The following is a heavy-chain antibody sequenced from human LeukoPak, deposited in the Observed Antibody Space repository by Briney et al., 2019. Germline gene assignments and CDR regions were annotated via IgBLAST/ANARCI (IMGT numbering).Heavy chain of an antibody. CDR3: ARDWNYGFDY. CDR2: IWYDGGNK. D-gene: IGHD1-7*01. J-gene: IGHJ4*02. CDR1: GFTFSSYG. Sequence: GGSLRLSCAASGFTFSSYGTHWVRQAPGKGLEWVALIWYDGGNKYYADSVKGRFTISRDNSKNTLYLQMNSLRAEDTAIYYCARDWNYGFDYWGQGTLVTVSS. V-gene: IGHV3-33*01.